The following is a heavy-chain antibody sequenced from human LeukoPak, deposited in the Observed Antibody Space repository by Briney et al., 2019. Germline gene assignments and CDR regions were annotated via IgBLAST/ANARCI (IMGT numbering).Heavy chain of an antibody. Sequence: PGGSLRLSCAAPGFTFSSYWMNWVRQAPGKGLEWVANIKQDGSEKNYVDFVKGRFTISRDNAKNSLDLQMNSLRAEDTAMYYCARARGDGYRWYFHLWGRGTLVTVSS. CDR3: ARARGDGYRWYFHL. CDR2: IKQDGSEK. D-gene: IGHD5-24*01. J-gene: IGHJ2*01. V-gene: IGHV3-7*01. CDR1: GFTFSSYW.